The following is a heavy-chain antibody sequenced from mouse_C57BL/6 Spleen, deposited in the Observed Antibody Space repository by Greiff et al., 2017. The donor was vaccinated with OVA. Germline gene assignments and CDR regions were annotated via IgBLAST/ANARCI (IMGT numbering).Heavy chain of an antibody. V-gene: IGHV1-52*01. Sequence: QVQLQQPGAELVRPGSSVKLSCKASGYTFTSYWMHWVKQRPIQGLEWIGNIDPSDSETHYNQKFKDKATLTVDKSSSTAYMQLSSLTSEDSAVYYCARSLDSSGPLDYWGQGTTLTVSS. D-gene: IGHD3-2*02. CDR3: ARSLDSSGPLDY. J-gene: IGHJ2*01. CDR1: GYTFTSYW. CDR2: IDPSDSET.